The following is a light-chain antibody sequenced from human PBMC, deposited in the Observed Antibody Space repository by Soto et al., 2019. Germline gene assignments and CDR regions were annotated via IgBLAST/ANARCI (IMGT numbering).Light chain of an antibody. Sequence: DIQMTQSPSSVSASVGDRVTITCRASQGISSWLAWYQQKPGKAPKLLIYKTSNLESGVPSRFSGSGSGTHFTFTISSLQPEDIATYYCQQYDNLPYTFGQGTKVDIK. CDR1: QGISSW. CDR3: QQYDNLPYT. V-gene: IGKV1-12*01. CDR2: KTS. J-gene: IGKJ2*01.